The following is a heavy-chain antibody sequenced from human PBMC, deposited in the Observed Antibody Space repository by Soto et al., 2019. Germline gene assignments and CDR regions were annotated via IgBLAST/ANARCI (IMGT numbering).Heavy chain of an antibody. D-gene: IGHD5-12*01. CDR1: GFTFSSYA. V-gene: IGHV3-23*01. CDR3: AKDSGYSGYDYSDY. Sequence: GGSLRLSCAASGFTFSSYAMSWVRQAPGKGLEWVSAISGSGGSTYYADSVKGRFTISRDNSKNTLCLQMNSLRAEDTAVYYCAKDSGYSGYDYSDYWGQGTLVTVSS. CDR2: ISGSGGST. J-gene: IGHJ4*02.